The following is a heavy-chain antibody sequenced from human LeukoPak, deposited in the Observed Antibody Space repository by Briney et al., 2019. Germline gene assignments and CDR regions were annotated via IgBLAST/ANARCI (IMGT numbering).Heavy chain of an antibody. CDR3: ARCFGRGNFRPHAFDI. Sequence: SETLSLTCTVSGGSISGSSYYWGWISQSPGKGLEWVGSIYQSGSTFYNPSLKSRVTISVDTSKNQFSVNLSSVTAADTAVYYCARCFGRGNFRPHAFDIWGQGTRVTVSS. CDR2: IYQSGST. V-gene: IGHV4-39*01. D-gene: IGHD3-10*01. CDR1: GGSISGSSYY. J-gene: IGHJ3*02.